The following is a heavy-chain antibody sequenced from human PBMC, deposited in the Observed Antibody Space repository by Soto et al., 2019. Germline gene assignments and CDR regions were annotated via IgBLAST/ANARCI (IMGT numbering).Heavy chain of an antibody. J-gene: IGHJ5*02. CDR2: INPSGGST. D-gene: IGHD2-15*01. V-gene: IGHV1-46*01. CDR3: ARDRGPYCSGGSCYLYGFDP. CDR1: GYTFTSYY. Sequence: ASVKVSCKASGYTFTSYYMHWVRQAPGQGLEWMGIINPSGGSTSYAQKFQGRVTMTRDTSTSTVYMELSSLRSEDTAVYYCARDRGPYCSGGSCYLYGFDPWGQGTLVTVSS.